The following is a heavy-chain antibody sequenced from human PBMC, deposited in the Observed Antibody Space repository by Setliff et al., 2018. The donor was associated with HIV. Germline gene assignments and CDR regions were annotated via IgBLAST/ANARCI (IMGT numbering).Heavy chain of an antibody. CDR2: IHHSGGT. CDR1: YGSISGHY. V-gene: IGHV4-59*08. D-gene: IGHD3-10*01. CDR3: ARVGYHGSGRYSFDY. J-gene: IGHJ4*02. Sequence: SETLSLTCTVSYGSISGHYWTWIRQPPGKGLEWIGYIHHSGGTQYNPSLKSRVTISADTSKNQSSLNLSSVTAAETAVYYCARVGYHGSGRYSFDYWGQGTLVTV.